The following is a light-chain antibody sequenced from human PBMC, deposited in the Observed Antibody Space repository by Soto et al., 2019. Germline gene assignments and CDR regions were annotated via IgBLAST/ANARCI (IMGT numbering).Light chain of an antibody. CDR1: SGHSTYA. V-gene: IGLV4-69*01. CDR3: QTWGTGIVV. CDR2: LNSDGSH. Sequence: QPELTQSPSASASLGASVKLTCTLSSGHSTYAIAWHQQQPEEGPRYLMKLNSDGSHTKGDGIPDRFSGSSSGAERYLTISSLQSEDEADYYCQTWGTGIVVFGGGTKLTVL. J-gene: IGLJ2*01.